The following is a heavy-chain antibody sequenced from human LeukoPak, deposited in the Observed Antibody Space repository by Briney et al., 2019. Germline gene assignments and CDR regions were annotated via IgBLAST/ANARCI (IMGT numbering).Heavy chain of an antibody. J-gene: IGHJ3*02. D-gene: IGHD6-19*01. Sequence: PGGSLRLSCTASGFTFSSYAMSWDRQAPGKGLEWVSAISDSGGSTYYADSVKGRFTISRDNSKNTLYLQMNSLRAEDTAVYYCARVTRIAVASNAFDIWGQGTMVTVSS. CDR3: ARVTRIAVASNAFDI. CDR1: GFTFSSYA. CDR2: ISDSGGST. V-gene: IGHV3-23*01.